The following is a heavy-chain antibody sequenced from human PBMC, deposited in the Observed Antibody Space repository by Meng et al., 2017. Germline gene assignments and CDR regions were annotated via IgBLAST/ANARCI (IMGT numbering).Heavy chain of an antibody. Sequence: QVHLQESGPGLVKPSQTLSLTCTGSGGSISSYYWSWIRQPPGKGLEWIGYIYYSGSTNYNPSLKSRVTISVDTSKNQFSLKLSSVTAADTAVYYCARVQPAAHYYGMDVWGQGTTVTVSS. CDR1: GGSISSYY. J-gene: IGHJ6*02. D-gene: IGHD2-2*01. CDR2: IYYSGST. CDR3: ARVQPAAHYYGMDV. V-gene: IGHV4-59*01.